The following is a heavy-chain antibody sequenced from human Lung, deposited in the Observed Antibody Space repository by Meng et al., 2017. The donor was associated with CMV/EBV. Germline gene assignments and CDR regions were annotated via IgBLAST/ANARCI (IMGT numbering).Heavy chain of an antibody. CDR2: INYSGTT. D-gene: IGHD2-2*01. V-gene: IGHV4-34*01. CDR3: ARAYCSSTSCPEGY. J-gene: IGHJ4*02. CDR1: GGSLNGYY. Sequence: SXTLSLXCAVYGGSLNGYYWSWIRQPPGKGLEWIAEINYSGTTNYSPSLKSRVTISLHSSKNQFSLNLNSVTAADTAVYYCARAYCSSTSCPEGYWVPGYXVNGAS.